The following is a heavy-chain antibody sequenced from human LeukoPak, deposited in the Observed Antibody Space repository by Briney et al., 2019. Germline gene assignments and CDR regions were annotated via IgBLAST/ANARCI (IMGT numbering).Heavy chain of an antibody. V-gene: IGHV1-18*01. D-gene: IGHD6-13*01. Sequence: GASVKVSCKASGYTFTSSGISWVRQAPGQGLEWMGWISPYNGNTNYAQKFQGRVTMTTDTSTSTAYMELRSLRADDTAVYYCARSPAASFDYWGQGTLVTVSS. CDR1: GYTFTSSG. CDR3: ARSPAASFDY. J-gene: IGHJ4*02. CDR2: ISPYNGNT.